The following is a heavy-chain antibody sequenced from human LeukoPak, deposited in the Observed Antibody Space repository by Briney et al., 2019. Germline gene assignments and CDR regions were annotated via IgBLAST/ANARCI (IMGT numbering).Heavy chain of an antibody. CDR1: GGSISSGSYY. Sequence: PSETLSLTCTVSGGSISSGSYYWSWIRQPAGKGLEWIGRIYTSGSTNYNPSLKSRVTISVDTSKNQFSLKLSSVTAADTAAYYCARIVSGALSRSIANPDYWGQGTLVTVSS. CDR2: IYTSGST. CDR3: ARIVSGALSRSIANPDY. D-gene: IGHD2/OR15-2a*01. J-gene: IGHJ4*02. V-gene: IGHV4-61*02.